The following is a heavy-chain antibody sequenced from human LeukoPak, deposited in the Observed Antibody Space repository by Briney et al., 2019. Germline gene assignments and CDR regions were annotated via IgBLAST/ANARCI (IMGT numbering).Heavy chain of an antibody. Sequence: SETLSLTCAVYGGSFSGYYWRWIRQPPGKGLEWIGEINHSGSTNYNPSLKSRVTISVDTSKKQFSLTLSSVTAADTAVYYCARANYYDSSGYYFYGYWGQGTLVTVSS. D-gene: IGHD3-22*01. J-gene: IGHJ4*02. V-gene: IGHV4-34*01. CDR1: GGSFSGYY. CDR3: ARANYYDSSGYYFYGY. CDR2: INHSGST.